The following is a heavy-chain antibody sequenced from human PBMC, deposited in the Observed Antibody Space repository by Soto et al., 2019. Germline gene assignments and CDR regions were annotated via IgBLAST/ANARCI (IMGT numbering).Heavy chain of an antibody. CDR3: ARGGTAMVRCWFDP. Sequence: PSQTLSLTCAISGDRVSSNSAAWNWIRQSPSRGLEWQGRTYYRSKWYNDYALSVKSRITINPETSKKKFSLQLKGETPEVTAVYYCARGGTAMVRCWFDPWGQGTLVTVSS. CDR1: GDRVSSNSAA. J-gene: IGHJ5*01. CDR2: TYYRSKWYN. V-gene: IGHV6-1*01. D-gene: IGHD5-18*01.